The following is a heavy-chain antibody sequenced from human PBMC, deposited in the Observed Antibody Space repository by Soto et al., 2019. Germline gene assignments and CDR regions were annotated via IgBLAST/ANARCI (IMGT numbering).Heavy chain of an antibody. CDR3: AHRHRDSGGLFDY. D-gene: IGHD3-10*01. V-gene: IGHV2-5*02. J-gene: IGHJ4*02. CDR2: IYWDDDK. CDR1: GFSLDTSGVA. Sequence: QITLKESGPTLVKPTQTLTLTCTFSGFSLDTSGVAVGWIRQPPGKGLEWLSVIYWDDDKRSSPSLRTRLTITQHTTKHQVVLTMTNMDPVDTATYYCAHRHRDSGGLFDYWGQGTLVTVSS.